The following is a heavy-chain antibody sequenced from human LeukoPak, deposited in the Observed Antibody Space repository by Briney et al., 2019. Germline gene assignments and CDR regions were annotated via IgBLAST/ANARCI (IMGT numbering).Heavy chain of an antibody. D-gene: IGHD3-3*01. Sequence: GGSPRLSCAASGFTFSTYAMNWVRQAPGKGLEWVSVISGSGGNTYYADSVKGRFTISRDNSKNTLYLQMNSLRADDTAVYYCAKSRTDFWSGYDYWGQGTLVTVSS. J-gene: IGHJ4*02. CDR2: ISGSGGNT. CDR3: AKSRTDFWSGYDY. V-gene: IGHV3-23*01. CDR1: GFTFSTYA.